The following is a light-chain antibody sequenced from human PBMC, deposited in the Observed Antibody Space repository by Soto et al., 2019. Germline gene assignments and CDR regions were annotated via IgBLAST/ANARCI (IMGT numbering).Light chain of an antibody. CDR1: SSDVGGYNY. CDR2: DVS. Sequence: QSALTQPASVSGSPGQSITISCTGTSSDVGGYNYVSWYQQHPGKAPTLMIYDVSNRPSGVSNRFSGSKSGNTASLTISGLQAEDEADYYCSSYRSSSTFVFGTGTKLTVL. J-gene: IGLJ1*01. CDR3: SSYRSSSTFV. V-gene: IGLV2-14*01.